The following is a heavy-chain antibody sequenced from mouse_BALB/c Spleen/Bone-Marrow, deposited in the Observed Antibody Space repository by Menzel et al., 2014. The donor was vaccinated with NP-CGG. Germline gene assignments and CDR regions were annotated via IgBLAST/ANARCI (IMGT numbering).Heavy chain of an antibody. CDR3: ARYDGYFDY. V-gene: IGHV1-54*01. Sequence: QVQLQQSGAELVRPGTSVKVSCKASGYAFTDYLMEWLKQRPGQGLEWIGVINPGSGSTNYNEKFKDKATLTADKSSSTAYMQLSSLTSDDSAVDFCARYDGYFDYWGQGTILTVSS. D-gene: IGHD2-3*01. J-gene: IGHJ2*01. CDR1: GYAFTDYL. CDR2: INPGSGST.